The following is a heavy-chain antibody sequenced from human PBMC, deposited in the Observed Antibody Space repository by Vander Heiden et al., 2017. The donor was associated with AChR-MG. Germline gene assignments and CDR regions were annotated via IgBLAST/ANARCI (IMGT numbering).Heavy chain of an antibody. D-gene: IGHD3-16*02. Sequence: EVQLVESGGGLIQPGGSLRLSCAASGFTFSSYEMNWVRQAPGKGLEWVSYLSGSGGTIYYADSVKGRFTISRDNADNSLYLQLNSLRAEDTAVYYCARAASVNPYFDYWGQGTLVTVSS. J-gene: IGHJ4*02. V-gene: IGHV3-48*03. CDR1: GFTFSSYE. CDR2: LSGSGGTI. CDR3: ARAASVNPYFDY.